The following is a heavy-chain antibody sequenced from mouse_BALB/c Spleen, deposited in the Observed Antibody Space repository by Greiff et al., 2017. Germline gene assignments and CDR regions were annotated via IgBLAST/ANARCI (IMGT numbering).Heavy chain of an antibody. V-gene: IGHV14-3*02. Sequence: VQLQQSGAELVKPGASVKLSCTASGFNIKDTYMHWVKQRPEQGLEWIGRIDPANGNTKYDPKFQGKATITADTSSNTAYLQLSSLTSEDTAVYYCARSGPDYYGSPFAYWGQGTLVTVSA. D-gene: IGHD1-1*01. CDR1: GFNIKDTY. J-gene: IGHJ3*01. CDR2: IDPANGNT. CDR3: ARSGPDYYGSPFAY.